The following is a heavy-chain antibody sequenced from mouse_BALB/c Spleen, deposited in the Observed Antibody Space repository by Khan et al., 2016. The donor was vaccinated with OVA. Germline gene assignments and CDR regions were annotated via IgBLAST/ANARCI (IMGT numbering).Heavy chain of an antibody. CDR2: INTYTGEP. V-gene: IGHV9-1*02. CDR3: ARESSYVYFDV. CDR1: GYTFTNYR. Sequence: QIQLVQSGHELKKPGETVKISCKASGYTFTNYRMNWMKQAPGKGLKWMGWINTYTGEPTYGDAFKGRFAFSLENSASTAYLQIHNLKTADMATYFCARESSYVYFDVWGSGTTVTVSS. J-gene: IGHJ1*01. D-gene: IGHD2-12*01.